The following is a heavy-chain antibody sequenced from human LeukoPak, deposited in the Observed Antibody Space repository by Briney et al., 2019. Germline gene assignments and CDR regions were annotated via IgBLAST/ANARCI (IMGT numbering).Heavy chain of an antibody. CDR3: AREVGYSSSYYGRFDP. D-gene: IGHD2-2*01. J-gene: IGHJ5*02. CDR2: VNPNNGVP. Sequence: ASVEVSCKASGYTFTGYYMHWVRQAPGQGLEWMGRVNPNNGVPNYAQKLQGRVTMTRDTAISTFYMELSSLRSDDTAVYFCAREVGYSSSYYGRFDPWGQGTLVIVSS. CDR1: GYTFTGYY. V-gene: IGHV1-2*06.